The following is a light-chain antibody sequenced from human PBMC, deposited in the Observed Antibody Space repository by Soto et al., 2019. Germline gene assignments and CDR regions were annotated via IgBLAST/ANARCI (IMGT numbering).Light chain of an antibody. J-gene: IGLJ2*01. Sequence: QPVLTQSPSASASLGASVKLTCTLNSGHSSYAIAWHQQQPEKGPRYLMKVNSDGSHSKGDGIPDRFSGSSSGAERYLTISSLQSEDEADYYCQTWGNGIVVFGGGTKVTVL. CDR3: QTWGNGIVV. V-gene: IGLV4-69*01. CDR1: SGHSSYA. CDR2: VNSDGSH.